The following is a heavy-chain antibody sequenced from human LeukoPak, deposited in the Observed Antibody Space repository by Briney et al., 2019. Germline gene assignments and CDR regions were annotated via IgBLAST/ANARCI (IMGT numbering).Heavy chain of an antibody. Sequence: SETLSLTCAVYGGSFSGYYWSWIRQPPGKGLEWIGEINHSGSTNYNPSLKSRVTISVDTSKNQFSLKLSSVTAADTAVYYCARDETSGYFDWLNRRDYMDVWGKGTTVTVSS. D-gene: IGHD3-9*01. CDR2: INHSGST. V-gene: IGHV4-34*01. J-gene: IGHJ6*03. CDR3: ARDETSGYFDWLNRRDYMDV. CDR1: GGSFSGYY.